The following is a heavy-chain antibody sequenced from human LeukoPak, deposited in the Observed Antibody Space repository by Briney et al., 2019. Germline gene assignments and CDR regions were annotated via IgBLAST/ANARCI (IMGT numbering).Heavy chain of an antibody. J-gene: IGHJ4*02. CDR3: ASVVRYLNYDSSGYYLYYFDY. D-gene: IGHD3-22*01. V-gene: IGHV4-34*01. CDR2: INHSGST. Sequence: PSETLSLTCAVYGGSFSGYYWSWIRQPPGKGLEWIGEINHSGSTNHNPSLKSRVTISVDTSKNQFSLKLSSVTAADTAVYYCASVVRYLNYDSSGYYLYYFDYWGQGTLVTVSS. CDR1: GGSFSGYY.